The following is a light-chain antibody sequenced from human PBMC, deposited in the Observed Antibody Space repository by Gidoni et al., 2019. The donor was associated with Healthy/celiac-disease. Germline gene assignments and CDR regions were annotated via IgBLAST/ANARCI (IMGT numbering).Light chain of an antibody. J-gene: IGKJ3*01. CDR1: QSVLYSSNNKNY. CDR3: QQYYRTPPT. V-gene: IGKV4-1*01. Sequence: DSVMTQYPDSLAVSLGERATINCKSSQSVLYSSNNKNYLAWYQQKPGQPPKLLIYWASTRESGVPDLFSGSGSGTAFTLTISSLQAEDVAVYYCQQYYRTPPTFGPGTKVDIK. CDR2: WAS.